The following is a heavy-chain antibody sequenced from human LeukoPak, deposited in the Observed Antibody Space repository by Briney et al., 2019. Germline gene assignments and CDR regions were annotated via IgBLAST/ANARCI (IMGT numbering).Heavy chain of an antibody. J-gene: IGHJ3*02. CDR2: INHSGST. Sequence: SETLSLTCAVYGGSFSGYYWSWIRQPPGKGLEWIGEINHSGSTNYNPSLKSRVTISVDTSKNQFSLKLSSVTAADTAVYYCARGGYDSPAFDIWGQGTMVTVSS. CDR3: ARGGYDSPAFDI. V-gene: IGHV4-34*01. D-gene: IGHD5-12*01. CDR1: GGSFSGYY.